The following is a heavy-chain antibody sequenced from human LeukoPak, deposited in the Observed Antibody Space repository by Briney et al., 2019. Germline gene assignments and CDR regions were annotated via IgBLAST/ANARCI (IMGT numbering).Heavy chain of an antibody. V-gene: IGHV3-9*03. CDR1: GFTFDDYA. CDR3: AKGSITMVPGFGY. J-gene: IGHJ4*02. D-gene: IGHD3-10*01. CDR2: ISWNSGSI. Sequence: GGSLRLSCAASGFTFDDYAMHWVRQAPGKGLEWVSGISWNSGSIGYADSVKGRFTISRDNAKNSLYLQMNSPRAEDMALYYCAKGSITMVPGFGYWGQGTLVTVSS.